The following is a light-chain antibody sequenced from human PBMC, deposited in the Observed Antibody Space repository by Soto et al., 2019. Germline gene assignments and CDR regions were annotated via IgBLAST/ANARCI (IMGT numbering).Light chain of an antibody. V-gene: IGKV3-20*01. CDR1: QSVSSSY. CDR2: CAF. J-gene: IGKJ1*01. CDR3: QQYGSSQS. Sequence: EIVLTQAPGTLSLSPGERASLSCRASQSVSSSYLAWYQQKPGQAPRLLIYCAFSRATGIPDRFSGSRSGTDFILTVSRLEPEDFAVYYCQQYGSSQSFVQGTKGEIK.